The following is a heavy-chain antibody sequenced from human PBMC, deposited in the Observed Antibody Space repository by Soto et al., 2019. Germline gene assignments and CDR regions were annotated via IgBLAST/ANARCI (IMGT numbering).Heavy chain of an antibody. J-gene: IGHJ6*02. CDR3: ARLRTEYYYDSSGYYMDV. CDR1: GGSISSSSYY. Sequence: PSETLSLTCTVSGGSISSSSYYWGWIRQPPGKGLEWIGSIYYSGSTYYNPSLKSRVTISVDTSKNQFSLKLSSVTAADTAVYYCARLRTEYYYDSSGYYMDVWGQGTTVTVSS. V-gene: IGHV4-39*01. CDR2: IYYSGST. D-gene: IGHD3-22*01.